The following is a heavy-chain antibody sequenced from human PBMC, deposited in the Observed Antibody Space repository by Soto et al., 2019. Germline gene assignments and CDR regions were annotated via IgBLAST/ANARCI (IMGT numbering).Heavy chain of an antibody. CDR1: GFTFSSYG. Sequence: GESLKISCAASGFTFSSYGMHWVRQAPGKGLEWVAVISYDGSNKYYADSVKGRFTISRDNSKNTLYLQMNSLRAEDTAVYYCAKDPLVSQLGWFDPWGQGTLVTVSS. V-gene: IGHV3-30*18. CDR2: ISYDGSNK. J-gene: IGHJ5*02. D-gene: IGHD6-6*01. CDR3: AKDPLVSQLGWFDP.